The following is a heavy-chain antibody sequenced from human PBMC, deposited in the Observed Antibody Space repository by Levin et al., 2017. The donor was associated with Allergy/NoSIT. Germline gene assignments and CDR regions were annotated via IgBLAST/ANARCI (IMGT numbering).Heavy chain of an antibody. CDR3: ARLLRRLGYCSGGSCYRAFDI. Sequence: KVSCKGSGYSFTSYWIGWVRQLPGKGLEWMGIIYPGDSDTRYSPSFQGQVTISADKSISTAYLQWSSLKASDTAMYYCARLLRRLGYCSGGSCYRAFDIWGQGTMVTVSS. D-gene: IGHD2-15*01. J-gene: IGHJ3*02. CDR1: GYSFTSYW. CDR2: IYPGDSDT. V-gene: IGHV5-51*01.